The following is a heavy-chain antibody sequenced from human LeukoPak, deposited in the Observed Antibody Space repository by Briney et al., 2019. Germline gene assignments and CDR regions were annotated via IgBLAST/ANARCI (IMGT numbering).Heavy chain of an antibody. CDR3: AAIVVVPNFDY. CDR1: GFTFSSYS. D-gene: IGHD2-2*01. J-gene: IGHJ4*02. V-gene: IGHV3-23*01. Sequence: GGSLRLSCAASGFTFSSYSMSWVRQAPGKGLEWVSAISGSGGSTYYADSVKGRFTISRDNSKNTLYLQMNSLRAEDTAVYYCAAIVVVPNFDYWGQGTLVTVSS. CDR2: ISGSGGST.